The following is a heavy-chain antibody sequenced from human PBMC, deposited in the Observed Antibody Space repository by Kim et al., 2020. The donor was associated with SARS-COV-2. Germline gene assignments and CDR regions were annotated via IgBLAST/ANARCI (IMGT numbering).Heavy chain of an antibody. J-gene: IGHJ4*02. Sequence: GGSLRLSCVASGFPFSSYWMTWVRQAPGKGLEWVARINQDGTDKYYVDSVEGRFTISRDNAKNSLFLQMNSLRADDTATYYCARGGFKYGDYWGRGTLV. V-gene: IGHV3-7*01. D-gene: IGHD2-8*01. CDR3: ARGGFKYGDY. CDR2: INQDGTDK. CDR1: GFPFSSYW.